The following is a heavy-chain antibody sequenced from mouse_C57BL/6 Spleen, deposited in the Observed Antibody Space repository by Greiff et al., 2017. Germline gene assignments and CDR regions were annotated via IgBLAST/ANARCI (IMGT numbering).Heavy chain of an antibody. CDR3: ASAHYYGRSFQFAY. Sequence: QVQLQQPGAELVRPGSSVKLSCKASGYTFTSYWLHWVKQRPIQGLEWIGNIDPSDRETHYNQKFKDKATLTVDKSSSTAYMQLSSLTAEYSAVYYCASAHYYGRSFQFAYGGQGTLVTVAA. CDR1: GYTFTSYW. V-gene: IGHV1-52*01. J-gene: IGHJ3*01. D-gene: IGHD1-1*01. CDR2: IDPSDRET.